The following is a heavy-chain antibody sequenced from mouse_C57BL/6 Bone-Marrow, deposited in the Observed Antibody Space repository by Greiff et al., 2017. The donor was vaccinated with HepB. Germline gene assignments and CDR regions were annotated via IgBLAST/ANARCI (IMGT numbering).Heavy chain of an antibody. Sequence: EVQLVESGGDLVKPGGSLKLSCAASGFTFSSYGMSWVRQTPDKRLEWVATISSGGSYTYYPDSVKGRFTISRDNAKNTLYLRMSSLKSEDTAMYYCARHDYGGYFDVGGTGTAVTVAA. V-gene: IGHV5-6*01. CDR3: ARHDYGGYFDV. CDR1: GFTFSSYG. D-gene: IGHD1-1*01. CDR2: ISSGGSYT. J-gene: IGHJ1*03.